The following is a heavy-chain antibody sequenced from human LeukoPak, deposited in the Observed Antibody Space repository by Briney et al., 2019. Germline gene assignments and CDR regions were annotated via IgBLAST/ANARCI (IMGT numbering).Heavy chain of an antibody. CDR1: GGSTGNYF. Sequence: SETLSLTCTVSGGSTGNYFWRWIRQPPGKGLEWIGYIYSSGFTDSNPSLKSRVAISLDTFRNQFSLRLTSVTAADTALYYCARHHGSWTDWFFDLWGRGTLVTVSP. CDR2: IYSSGFT. D-gene: IGHD2-15*01. V-gene: IGHV4-59*08. J-gene: IGHJ2*01. CDR3: ARHHGSWTDWFFDL.